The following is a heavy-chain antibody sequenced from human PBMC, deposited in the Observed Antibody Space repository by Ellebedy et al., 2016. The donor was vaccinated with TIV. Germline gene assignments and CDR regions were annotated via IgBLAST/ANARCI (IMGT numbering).Heavy chain of an antibody. CDR1: GFTFSSYR. D-gene: IGHD1-14*01. Sequence: GESLKISCAASGFTFSSYRMSWVRQAPGKVLEWVAHIRKDGGEIFYADSVKGRFIVYRDNAKNLVYLQMNSLRDEDTAVYYCGRAIDFGTLDYWGHGTLVTVSS. CDR3: GRAIDFGTLDY. V-gene: IGHV3-7*01. J-gene: IGHJ4*01. CDR2: IRKDGGEI.